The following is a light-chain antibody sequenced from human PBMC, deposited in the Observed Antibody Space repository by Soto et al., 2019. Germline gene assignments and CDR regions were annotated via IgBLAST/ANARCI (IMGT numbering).Light chain of an antibody. V-gene: IGKV2-40*01. CDR1: QSLFDRDDGKTY. Sequence: IVLTQAPLSLPVIPGEAASISCRSSQSLFDRDDGKTYLDWYLQRPGQSPQLLIYMLSHRASGVPDRFSGSGSDTDFTLKISRVEPEDVGVYYGMQRMKFPLTFGGGTKVEIK. J-gene: IGKJ4*01. CDR2: MLS. CDR3: MQRMKFPLT.